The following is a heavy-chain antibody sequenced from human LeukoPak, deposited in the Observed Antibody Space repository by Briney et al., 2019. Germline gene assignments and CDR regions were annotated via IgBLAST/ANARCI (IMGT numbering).Heavy chain of an antibody. J-gene: IGHJ4*02. CDR1: GYTLTGYY. CDR2: INPNSGGT. V-gene: IGHV1-2*02. Sequence: ASLKVSCKAAGYTLTGYYMHWVRPAPGQGLGWMGWINPNSGGTSYAQKFQGRVTMTSDTSISTAYMALSKLRSDDAAVYYCARGRCSSRSCYLFDYWGQGTLVTVSS. D-gene: IGHD2-2*01. CDR3: ARGRCSSRSCYLFDY.